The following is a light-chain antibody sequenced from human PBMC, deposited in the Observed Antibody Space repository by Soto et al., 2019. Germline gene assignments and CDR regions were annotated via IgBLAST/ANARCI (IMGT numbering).Light chain of an antibody. J-gene: IGKJ1*01. V-gene: IGKV3-20*01. CDR3: QQYGSSPWT. CDR1: QSVSSSY. Sequence: EILLTQSPGTLSLSPGERAILSCRASQSVSSSYLAWYQQKPGQAPWPLIYGASSRAIGIPDRFSGSGSGTDFTLTISRLEPEDFAVYYCQQYGSSPWTFGQGTKVEIK. CDR2: GAS.